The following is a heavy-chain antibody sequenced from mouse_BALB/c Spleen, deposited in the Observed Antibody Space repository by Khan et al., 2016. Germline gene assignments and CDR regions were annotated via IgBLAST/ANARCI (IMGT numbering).Heavy chain of an antibody. CDR3: ARWYGNYALDY. J-gene: IGHJ4*01. CDR1: GYTFTNYG. Sequence: QIQLVQSGPELKKPGETVKISCTASGYTFTNYGVHWVKQAPGKGLKWMGWINTNTGAPTYAEEFKGRFAFSLETSASTAFLQIDNIKHEDTATFFCARWYGNYALDYWGQGTSVTVSS. CDR2: INTNTGAP. V-gene: IGHV9-3*02. D-gene: IGHD2-10*02.